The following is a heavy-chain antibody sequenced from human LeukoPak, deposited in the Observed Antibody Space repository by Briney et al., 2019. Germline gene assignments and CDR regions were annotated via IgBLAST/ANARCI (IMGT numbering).Heavy chain of an antibody. D-gene: IGHD6-13*01. J-gene: IGHJ4*02. CDR1: GGSISSSDYY. V-gene: IGHV4-30-4*08. CDR3: ARSHSSSWYGGFDY. Sequence: SETLSLTCTVSGGSISSSDYYWSWIRQPPGKGLESIGNIYYSGSTYYNPSLESRLTISVDTSKNLFSLKLRSVTAADTAVYYCARSHSSSWYGGFDYWGQGILVTVSS. CDR2: IYYSGST.